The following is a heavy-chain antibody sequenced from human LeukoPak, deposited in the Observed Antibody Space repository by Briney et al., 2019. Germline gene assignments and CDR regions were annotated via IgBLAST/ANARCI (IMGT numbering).Heavy chain of an antibody. CDR2: IIPIFGTA. CDR1: GGTFSSYA. CDR3: AREVPGIAVAGRLGSYGY. D-gene: IGHD6-19*01. Sequence: SVKVSCKASGGTFSSYAISWVRQAPGQGLEWMGGIIPIFGTANYAQKFQGRVTITADESTSTAYMELSSLRSEDTAVYYCAREVPGIAVAGRLGSYGYWGQGTLVTVSS. J-gene: IGHJ4*02. V-gene: IGHV1-69*13.